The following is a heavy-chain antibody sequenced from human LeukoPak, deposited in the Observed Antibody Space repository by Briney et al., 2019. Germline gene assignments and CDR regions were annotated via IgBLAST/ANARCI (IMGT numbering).Heavy chain of an antibody. CDR2: MNPNSGNT. D-gene: IGHD6-19*01. Sequence: ASVKVSCKASGYTFSNYDVIWVRQAPGQGLEWMGWMNPNSGNTGYVQRFQGRVTITRDTSASTAYMELSSLRSEDTAVYYCAREDSSGCLYWGQGTLVTVSS. J-gene: IGHJ4*02. V-gene: IGHV1-8*01. CDR1: GYTFSNYD. CDR3: AREDSSGCLY.